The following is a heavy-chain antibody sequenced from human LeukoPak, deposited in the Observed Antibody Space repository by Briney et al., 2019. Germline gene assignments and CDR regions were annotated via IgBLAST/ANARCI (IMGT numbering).Heavy chain of an antibody. J-gene: IGHJ4*02. CDR2: ISYDGSNK. V-gene: IGHV3-30*18. D-gene: IGHD2/OR15-2a*01. CDR3: AKDPIEYMSAGGGGRGYFDY. Sequence: GRSLRLSCAASGFTFSSYGMHWVRQAPGKGLEWVAVISYDGSNKYYADSVKGRFTISRDNSKNTLYLQMNSLRAEDTAVYYCAKDPIEYMSAGGGGRGYFDYWGQGTLVTVSS. CDR1: GFTFSSYG.